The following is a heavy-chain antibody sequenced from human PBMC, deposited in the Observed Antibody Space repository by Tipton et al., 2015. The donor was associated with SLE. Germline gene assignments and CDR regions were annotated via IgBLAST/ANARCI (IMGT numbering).Heavy chain of an antibody. J-gene: IGHJ6*03. Sequence: TLSLTCTVSGGSISSSSYYWGWIRQPPGKGLEWIGSIYYSGSTYYNPSLKSRVTISVDTSKNQFSLKLSSVTAADTAVYYCARDRRGYYYYYMDVWGKGTTVTVSS. CDR3: ARDRRGYYYYYMDV. CDR1: GGSISSSSYY. V-gene: IGHV4-39*07. CDR2: IYYSGST.